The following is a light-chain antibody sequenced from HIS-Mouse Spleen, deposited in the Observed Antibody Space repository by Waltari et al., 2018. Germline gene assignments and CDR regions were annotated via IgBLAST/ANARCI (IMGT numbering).Light chain of an antibody. Sequence: DIQMTQSPSTLSASVGDRVTITCRASQSFGSWLAGYQHKPGKAPKPLIYKASSLESGVPSRFSGSGSGTEFTLTISSLQPDDFATYYCQQYNSYLTFGPGTKVDIK. CDR2: KAS. V-gene: IGKV1-5*03. J-gene: IGKJ3*01. CDR3: QQYNSYLT. CDR1: QSFGSW.